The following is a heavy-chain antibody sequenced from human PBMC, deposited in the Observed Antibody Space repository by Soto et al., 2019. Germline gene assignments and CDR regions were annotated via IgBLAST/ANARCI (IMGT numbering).Heavy chain of an antibody. CDR1: GYTFTSYG. J-gene: IGHJ4*02. Sequence: QVQLLQSGAEVKKPGASVKVSCKASGYTFTSYGISWVRQAPGQGLEWMGWISAYNGNTNYAQKLQGRVTMTTDTATSTADVELRSLGSDDTAVSECARDPGFRSDYWGQGTLVTVSS. D-gene: IGHD3-9*01. V-gene: IGHV1-18*01. CDR3: ARDPGFRSDY. CDR2: ISAYNGNT.